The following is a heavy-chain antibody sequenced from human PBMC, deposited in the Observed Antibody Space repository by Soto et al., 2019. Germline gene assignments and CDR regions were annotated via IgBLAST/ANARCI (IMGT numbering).Heavy chain of an antibody. J-gene: IGHJ5*02. V-gene: IGHV1-3*01. Sequence: QVQLVQSGAEVKKPGASVKVSCKASGYTFTSYAMHWVRQAPGQRLEWMGWINAGNGNTKYSQKFQGRVTITRDTSDSTAYMELSSLRSEDTAVYYCASQYSSGWYRGGWFYPRGQGTLVTVSS. CDR3: ASQYSSGWYRGGWFYP. CDR2: INAGNGNT. D-gene: IGHD6-19*01. CDR1: GYTFTSYA.